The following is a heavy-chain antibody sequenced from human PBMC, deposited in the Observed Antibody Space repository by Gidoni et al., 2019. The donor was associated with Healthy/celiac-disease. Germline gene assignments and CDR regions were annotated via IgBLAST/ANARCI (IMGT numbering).Heavy chain of an antibody. D-gene: IGHD5-12*01. V-gene: IGHV1-69*04. Sequence: QVQLVQSGAAVKKPGSSVKVSCKASGGTFSSYAISWVRQAPGQGLEWMGRIIPILGIANYAQKFQGRVTITADKSTSTAYMELSSLRSEDTAVYYCARTSVDIVATFHYYGMDVWGQGTTVTVSS. J-gene: IGHJ6*02. CDR3: ARTSVDIVATFHYYGMDV. CDR2: IIPILGIA. CDR1: GGTFSSYA.